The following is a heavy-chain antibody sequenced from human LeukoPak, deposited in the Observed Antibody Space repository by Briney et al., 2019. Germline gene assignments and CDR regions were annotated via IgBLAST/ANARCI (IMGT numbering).Heavy chain of an antibody. CDR2: ISPSGDST. V-gene: IGHV1-46*01. J-gene: IGHJ4*02. Sequence: ASVKVSCKASGNTFTRNYIQWVRQAPGQGLEWMGIISPSGDSTTYAQKFQGRVTMTRDTSTRTVYMELSSLRSDDTAVYYCVRGDDVNDYFLNSFDSWGQGTLVIVSS. CDR1: GNTFTRNY. D-gene: IGHD3-16*01. CDR3: VRGDDVNDYFLNSFDS.